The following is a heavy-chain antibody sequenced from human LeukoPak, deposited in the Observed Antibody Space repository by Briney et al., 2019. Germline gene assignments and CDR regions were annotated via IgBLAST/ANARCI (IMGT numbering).Heavy chain of an antibody. V-gene: IGHV3-11*04. D-gene: IGHD3-16*02. Sequence: GGSLRLSCAASGFTFSDYYMSWIRQAPGKGLEWVSYISSSGSTIYYADSVKGRFTISRDNAKNSLYLQMNSLRAEDTAVYYCARDGLNFYDYVWGSYRRLGAFDIWGQGTMVTVSS. CDR1: GFTFSDYY. CDR3: ARDGLNFYDYVWGSYRRLGAFDI. J-gene: IGHJ3*02. CDR2: ISSSGSTI.